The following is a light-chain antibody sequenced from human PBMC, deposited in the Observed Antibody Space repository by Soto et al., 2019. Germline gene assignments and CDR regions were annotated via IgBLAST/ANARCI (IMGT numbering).Light chain of an antibody. CDR2: KAS. CDR3: QQYKTYSQT. CDR1: QSISTW. Sequence: DIQMTQSPSTLSASVGDRVTITCRASQSISTWLAWYQQKPGNAPKLLIYKASSLESGVPSRFSGSGSGTDFTLTISSLQPDDFATDYCQQYKTYSQTFGQGTKVEIK. V-gene: IGKV1-5*03. J-gene: IGKJ1*01.